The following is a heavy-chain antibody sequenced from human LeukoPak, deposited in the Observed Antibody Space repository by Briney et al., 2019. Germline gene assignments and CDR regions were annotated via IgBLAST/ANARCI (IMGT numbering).Heavy chain of an antibody. CDR3: AVDYYGSGSYYSIDY. CDR1: GGSISSYY. V-gene: IGHV4-59*01. CDR2: FYYSGST. J-gene: IGHJ4*02. D-gene: IGHD3-10*01. Sequence: TSETLSLTCTVSGGSISSYYWSWIRQPPGKGLEWIGFFYYSGSTNYNPSLKSRVTISVDTSKNQFSLKVRYVTAADTAVYYCAVDYYGSGSYYSIDYWGQGTLVTVSS.